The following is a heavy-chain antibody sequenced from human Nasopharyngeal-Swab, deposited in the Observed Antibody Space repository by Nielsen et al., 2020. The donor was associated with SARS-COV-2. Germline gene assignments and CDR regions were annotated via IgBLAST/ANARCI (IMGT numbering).Heavy chain of an antibody. CDR3: ARASDGLDF. CDR1: GYSFTNFW. Sequence: GGSLRLSCKGSGYSFTNFWIGWVRQMPGKGLEWMGIIYPDDSDTRYSPSFEGQVTISVDKSISAAYLQWRSLKASDTAMYYCARASDGLDFWGQGTMVTVSS. J-gene: IGHJ3*01. V-gene: IGHV5-51*01. CDR2: IYPDDSDT.